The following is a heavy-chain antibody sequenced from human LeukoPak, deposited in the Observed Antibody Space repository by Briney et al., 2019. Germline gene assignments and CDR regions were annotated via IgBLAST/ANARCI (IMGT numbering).Heavy chain of an antibody. J-gene: IGHJ3*02. CDR1: GFTFTSSA. D-gene: IGHD6-13*01. Sequence: SVKVSCKASGFTFTSSAVQWVRQARGQRLEWIGWIVVGSGNTNYAQKFQERVTITRDMSTSTAYMELSSLRSEDTAVYYCASSLYSSGWSLNSGAFDIWGQGTMVTVSS. CDR2: IVVGSGNT. CDR3: ASSLYSSGWSLNSGAFDI. V-gene: IGHV1-58*01.